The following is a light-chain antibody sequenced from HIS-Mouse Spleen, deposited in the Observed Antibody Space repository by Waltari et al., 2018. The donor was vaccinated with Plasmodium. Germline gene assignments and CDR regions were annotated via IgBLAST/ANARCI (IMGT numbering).Light chain of an antibody. Sequence: EIVMTQSPATLYVSPGESATLSCRASQRVSCNLARYQQKPGQVTRLLIYGASTRATGSPARFSGSGSGTEFTLTISSLQSEDFAVYYCQQYNNWSFTFGPGTKVDIK. V-gene: IGKV3-15*01. CDR2: GAS. CDR3: QQYNNWSFT. CDR1: QRVSCN. J-gene: IGKJ3*01.